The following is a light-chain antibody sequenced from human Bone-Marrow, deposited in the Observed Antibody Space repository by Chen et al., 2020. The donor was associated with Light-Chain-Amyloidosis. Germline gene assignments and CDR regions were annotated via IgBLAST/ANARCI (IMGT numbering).Light chain of an antibody. CDR1: SGSVSTSYY. CDR3: VLYMGSGIWV. Sequence: QTVVTQEPSFSVSPGGTVTLTCGLSSGSVSTSYYPSWYQQTPGQAPRTLIYSTNTRSSGVPARFSGSILGNQAALTITGAQADDESDYYCVLYMGSGIWVFGGGTKLTVL. V-gene: IGLV8-61*01. CDR2: STN. J-gene: IGLJ3*02.